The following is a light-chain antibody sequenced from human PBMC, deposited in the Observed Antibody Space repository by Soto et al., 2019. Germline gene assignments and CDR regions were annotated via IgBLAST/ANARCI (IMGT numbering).Light chain of an antibody. J-gene: IGLJ3*02. CDR3: QSYDSSLSDWV. CDR1: SSNIGSGYD. V-gene: IGLV1-40*01. CDR2: GNT. Sequence: QSVLTQPPSVSGAPGQRVTISCTGSSSNIGSGYDVHWYQQLPGTAPKLLIYGNTNRPSGVPDRFSASKSGTSASLAITGLQAEDEADSYCQSYDSSLSDWVFGGGTKLTVL.